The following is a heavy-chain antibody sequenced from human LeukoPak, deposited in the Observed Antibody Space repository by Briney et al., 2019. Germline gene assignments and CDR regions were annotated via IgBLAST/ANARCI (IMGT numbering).Heavy chain of an antibody. Sequence: GGSLRLSCEASGFTFSSHGMYWVRQAPGKGLEWVALIWYDGSNKYYADSVKGRFTISRDNAKNSLYLQMNSLRAEDTAVYYCAREGISSSDPFDYWGQGTLVTVSS. CDR1: GFTFSSHG. V-gene: IGHV3-33*07. CDR3: AREGISSSDPFDY. CDR2: IWYDGSNK. J-gene: IGHJ4*02. D-gene: IGHD2-15*01.